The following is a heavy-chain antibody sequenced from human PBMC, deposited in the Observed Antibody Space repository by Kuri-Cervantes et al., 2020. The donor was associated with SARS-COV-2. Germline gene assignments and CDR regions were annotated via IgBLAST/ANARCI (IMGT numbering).Heavy chain of an antibody. CDR2: IYYSGST. V-gene: IGHV4-59*12. Sequence: ESLKISCTVSGGSISSYYWSWIRQPPGKGLEWIGYIYYSGSTNYNPSLKSRVTISVDTSKNQFSLKLSSVTAADTAVYYCARGAIAAAAFDYWGRGTLVTVSS. CDR1: GGSISSYY. CDR3: ARGAIAAAAFDY. J-gene: IGHJ4*02. D-gene: IGHD6-13*01.